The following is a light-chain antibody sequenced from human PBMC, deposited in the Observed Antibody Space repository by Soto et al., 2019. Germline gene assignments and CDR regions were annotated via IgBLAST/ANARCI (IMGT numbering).Light chain of an antibody. J-gene: IGKJ3*01. Sequence: DIQMTQSQTSVFASVGDRVIITCRASQDIKTWLAWYQQKPGTAPKLLIYAASSLQSGVPSRFSGSGSGTDLTLTISSLQPEDFATYFCQQASSFPRTFGPGTNVNIK. V-gene: IGKV1-12*01. CDR2: AAS. CDR3: QQASSFPRT. CDR1: QDIKTW.